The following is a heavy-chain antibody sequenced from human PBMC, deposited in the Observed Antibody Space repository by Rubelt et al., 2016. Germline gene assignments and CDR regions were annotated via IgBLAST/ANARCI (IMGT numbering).Heavy chain of an antibody. J-gene: IGHJ4*02. CDR1: GYTFTSHA. V-gene: IGHV7-4-1*02. D-gene: IGHD5-18*01. CDR2: INTNTGNP. CDR3: AGDSGYSYGPLDY. Sequence: QVQLVQSGSELKKPGASVKVSCKASGYTFTSHAMNWVRQAPGQGLECMGWINTNTGNPTYAWGVTGRVVVPLDTSVNTAYLQISSLKAEDTAVYYCAGDSGYSYGPLDYWGQGTLVSVSS.